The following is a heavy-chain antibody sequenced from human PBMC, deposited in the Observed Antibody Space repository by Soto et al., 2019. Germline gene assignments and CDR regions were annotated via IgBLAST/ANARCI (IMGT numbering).Heavy chain of an antibody. J-gene: IGHJ4*02. CDR3: ARTHSGSYYSVFNY. CDR1: NFSISSGYY. D-gene: IGHD1-26*01. CDR2: IYRSGTT. Sequence: SETLSLTCVVSNFSISSGYYWGWIRQSPGKGLEWIASIYRSGTTSYNPSLKSRVTISVDPSKNQFSLMLTAVTAADTAIYYCARTHSGSYYSVFNYWGRGSLVTVSS. V-gene: IGHV4-38-2*01.